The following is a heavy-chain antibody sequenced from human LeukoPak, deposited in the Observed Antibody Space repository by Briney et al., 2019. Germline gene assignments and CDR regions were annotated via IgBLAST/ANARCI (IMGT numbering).Heavy chain of an antibody. Sequence: SETLSLTCTVSGGSISSYCWIWVRQPAEKGLEWIGRICSSGSTIYNPSLKSRVAMSSGMSNNQFSLRLSSVTAADTAVYYCARDRGTDGSDQLDPWGQGTLVTVSS. CDR3: ARDRGTDGSDQLDP. CDR2: ICSSGST. CDR1: GGSISSYC. V-gene: IGHV4-4*07. J-gene: IGHJ5*02. D-gene: IGHD3-10*01.